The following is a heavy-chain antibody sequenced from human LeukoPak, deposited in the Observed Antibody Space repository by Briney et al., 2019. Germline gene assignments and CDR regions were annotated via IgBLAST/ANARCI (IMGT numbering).Heavy chain of an antibody. J-gene: IGHJ4*02. CDR3: ARDHRIAVAGTGGFDY. V-gene: IGHV4-59*01. Sequence: SSETLSLTCTVSGGSISSYYWSWIRQPPGKGLEWIGYIYYSGSTNYNPSLKSRVTISVDTSKNQFSLKLSSVTAADTAVHYCARDHRIAVAGTGGFDYWGQGTLVTVSS. CDR2: IYYSGST. D-gene: IGHD6-19*01. CDR1: GGSISSYY.